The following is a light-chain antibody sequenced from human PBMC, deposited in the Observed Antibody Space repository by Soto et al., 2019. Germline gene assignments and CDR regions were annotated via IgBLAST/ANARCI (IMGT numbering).Light chain of an antibody. CDR3: SSWTSSTTQV. J-gene: IGLJ2*01. V-gene: IGLV2-14*01. CDR2: EVN. Sequence: QSVLTQPASVSGSPGQSITISCTGTSSDVGGYNFVSWYQQHPGKAPKLMIFEVNNRPSGVSHRFSGSKSGNTASLTISGLQAEDEADYYCSSWTSSTTQVLGGGTKVTVL. CDR1: SSDVGGYNF.